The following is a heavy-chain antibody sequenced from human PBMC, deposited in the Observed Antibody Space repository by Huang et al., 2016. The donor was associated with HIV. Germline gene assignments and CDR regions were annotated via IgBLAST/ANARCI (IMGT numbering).Heavy chain of an antibody. CDR1: GYSFSSYW. J-gene: IGHJ4*02. Sequence: VQLVQSGAEVKKPGESMKISCKGSGYSFSSYWIAWVRQMPGKGLEWMGIILPDDSVPPYSPSFEGQVTISADKSIGTAYRQWSSLKASDTAMYYCARRFSSSSGYFDYWGQGSLVTVSS. D-gene: IGHD6-6*01. CDR3: ARRFSSSSGYFDY. V-gene: IGHV5-51*01. CDR2: ILPDDSVP.